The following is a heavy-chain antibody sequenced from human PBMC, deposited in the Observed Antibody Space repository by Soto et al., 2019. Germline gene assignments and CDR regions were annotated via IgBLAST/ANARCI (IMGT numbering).Heavy chain of an antibody. J-gene: IGHJ4*02. V-gene: IGHV3-11*01. CDR1: GFTFSDYY. Sequence: LRLSCAASGFTFSDYYMSWIRQAPGKGLEWVSYISKSSTIIYYADSVKGRFTISRDNAKNSLYLQMNSLRAEDTAMYYCARDTDPRRIAGYFDSWGQGTLVTVSS. CDR3: ARDTDPRRIAGYFDS. CDR2: ISKSSTII. D-gene: IGHD6-13*01.